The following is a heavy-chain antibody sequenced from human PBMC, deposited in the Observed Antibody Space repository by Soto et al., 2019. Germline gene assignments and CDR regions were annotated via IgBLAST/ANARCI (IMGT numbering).Heavy chain of an antibody. J-gene: IGHJ4*02. CDR1: GFTFSSYA. V-gene: IGHV3-23*01. Sequence: EVQLLESGGGLAQPGGSLRLSCAASGFTFSSYAMSWVRQAPGKVLEWVSSINVDDSTYYANSVKGRFTISRDNSKNTVNLQMNSLRADDTAVYYCAKNYSLDNWAKGTLVTVSS. CDR3: AKNYSLDN. CDR2: INVDDST.